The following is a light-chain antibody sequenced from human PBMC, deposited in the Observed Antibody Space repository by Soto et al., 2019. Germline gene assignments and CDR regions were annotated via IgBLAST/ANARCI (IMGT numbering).Light chain of an antibody. Sequence: EIVLTQSPATLSLSPGERATLSCRASQSLSSYLAWYQQKRGQAPRLLIYDASNRATGIPARFSGSGSGTDFTLSISSLEPEDFAAYYCQQRGDWPLTFGGGTTVETK. CDR1: QSLSSY. CDR2: DAS. CDR3: QQRGDWPLT. J-gene: IGKJ4*01. V-gene: IGKV3-11*01.